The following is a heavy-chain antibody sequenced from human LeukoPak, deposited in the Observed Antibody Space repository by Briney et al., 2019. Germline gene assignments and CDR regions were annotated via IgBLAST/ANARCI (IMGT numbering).Heavy chain of an antibody. Sequence: ASVKVFCKASAYTFTSYAMNRVRQAPGQGLEWMGWINTNTGNPTYAQGFTGRLVFSLETTASTAYLQLSSLQADDTAVLYCSSVVVCGGECEPGFYYWGEGTLVTVSS. J-gene: IGHJ4*02. CDR2: INTNTGNP. V-gene: IGHV7-4-1*02. CDR3: SSVVVCGGECEPGFYY. CDR1: AYTFTSYA. D-gene: IGHD2-21*01.